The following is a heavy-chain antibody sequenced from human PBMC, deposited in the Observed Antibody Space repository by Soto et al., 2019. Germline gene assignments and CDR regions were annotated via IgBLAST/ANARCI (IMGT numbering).Heavy chain of an antibody. CDR3: AKKNPHGDSNKAWLDP. J-gene: IGHJ5*02. Sequence: QVQLLQSGAELREPGSSVRVSCTPSGGTFVSSAFAWVRQAPGGKIEWMGGIIPILGSTKYAEKFLGRLTIRADYSSRTAYLELSSLTFDETAVYFCAKKNPHGDSNKAWLDPWGQGTLVTVST. CDR1: GGTFVSSA. CDR2: IIPILGST. D-gene: IGHD2-8*01. V-gene: IGHV1-69*01.